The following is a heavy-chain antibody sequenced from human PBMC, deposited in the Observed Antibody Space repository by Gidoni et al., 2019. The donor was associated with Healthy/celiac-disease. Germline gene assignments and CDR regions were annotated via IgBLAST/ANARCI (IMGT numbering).Heavy chain of an antibody. D-gene: IGHD3-16*01. V-gene: IGHV3-30-3*01. CDR2: ISYDGSNK. Sequence: QVQLVESGGGVVQPGRSLILSCAAPGFTFRSYAMHWVRQAPGKGLEWVAVISYDGSNKYYADSVKGRFTISRDNSKNTLYLQMNSLRAEDTAVYYCARGGQGYYAPEYAFDIWGQGTMVTVSS. CDR1: GFTFRSYA. CDR3: ARGGQGYYAPEYAFDI. J-gene: IGHJ3*02.